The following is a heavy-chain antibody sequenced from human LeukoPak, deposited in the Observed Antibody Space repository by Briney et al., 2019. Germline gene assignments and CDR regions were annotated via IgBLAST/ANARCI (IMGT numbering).Heavy chain of an antibody. Sequence: PGGSLRLSCAASGFTFSSYSMNWVRQAPGKGLEWVSSISSSSSYIYYADSVKGRFTISRDNAKNSLYLQMNSLRAEDTAVYYCARDNYRGDGIQLWLPWVGWGQGTLVTVSS. D-gene: IGHD5-18*01. V-gene: IGHV3-21*01. CDR1: GFTFSSYS. CDR3: ARDNYRGDGIQLWLPWVG. J-gene: IGHJ4*02. CDR2: ISSSSSYI.